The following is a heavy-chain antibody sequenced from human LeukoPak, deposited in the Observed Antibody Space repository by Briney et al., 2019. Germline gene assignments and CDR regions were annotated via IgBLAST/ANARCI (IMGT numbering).Heavy chain of an antibody. D-gene: IGHD2-2*01. V-gene: IGHV3-11*04. J-gene: IGHJ4*02. CDR1: GFTFSDYY. CDR2: ISSSGNTI. Sequence: GGYLRLSCAASGFTFSDYYMSWIRQAPGKGLEWVSYISSSGNTIYYADSVKGRFTISRDNAKNSLYLQMNSLRAEDTAVYYCARDLSAWTTSAKGYWGQGTLVTVSS. CDR3: ARDLSAWTTSAKGY.